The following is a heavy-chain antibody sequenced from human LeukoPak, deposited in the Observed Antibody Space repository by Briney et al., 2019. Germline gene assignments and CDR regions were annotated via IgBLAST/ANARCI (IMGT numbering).Heavy chain of an antibody. CDR1: GGSISSYY. CDR3: ARRAIKYRSDPDYFDY. D-gene: IGHD6-19*01. CDR2: IYHSGST. Sequence: SETLSLTCTVSGGSISSYYWSWIRQPPGKGLEWIGYIYHSGSTNYNPSLKSRVTISVDTSKNQFSLKLSSVTAADTAVYYCARRAIKYRSDPDYFDYWGQGTLVTVSS. J-gene: IGHJ4*02. V-gene: IGHV4-59*12.